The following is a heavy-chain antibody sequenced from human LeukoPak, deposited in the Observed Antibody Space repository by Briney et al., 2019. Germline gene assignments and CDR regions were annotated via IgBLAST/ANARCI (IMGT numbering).Heavy chain of an antibody. Sequence: GSLRLSCTASGFTFSDYYMAWFRQAPGKGLDWVAFISSTGRTIKYADSLRGRFTISRDNAKNSLYLQMQSLRAEDTAVYYCSRAPMIREGGDPWGQGTLVIVSS. D-gene: IGHD3-10*01. CDR2: ISSTGRTI. V-gene: IGHV3-11*01. J-gene: IGHJ5*02. CDR1: GFTFSDYY. CDR3: SRAPMIREGGDP.